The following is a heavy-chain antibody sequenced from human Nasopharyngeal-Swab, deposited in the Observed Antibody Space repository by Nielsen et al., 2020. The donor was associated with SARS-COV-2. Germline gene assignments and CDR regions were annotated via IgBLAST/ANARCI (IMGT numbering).Heavy chain of an antibody. CDR2: IHYIGST. D-gene: IGHD2-21*02. V-gene: IGHV4-30-4*01. J-gene: IGHJ4*02. CDR3: ARGPPTYCGSHCSLDY. Sequence: SVTLSLTCTVSGGSISSGDHYWSWIRQPPGKGLQWIGYIHYIGSTNYNPSLKSRVTISVDTSKNQFSLKLSSVTAADTAVYYCARGPPTYCGSHCSLDYWGQGTLATVSS. CDR1: GGSISSGDHY.